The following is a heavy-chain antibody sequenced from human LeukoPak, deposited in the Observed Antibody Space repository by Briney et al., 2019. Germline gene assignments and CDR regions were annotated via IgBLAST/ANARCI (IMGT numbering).Heavy chain of an antibody. Sequence: GASVKVSFRLSGYTGIELSMHWVRQAPGKGLEWLGGFVPEEAEKIYAQKFQGRVTMTEDTSTDTAYMELSNLTSEDTAVYFCATHTIFGVVTYAFHIWGRGTLVTVFS. CDR3: ATHTIFGVVTYAFHI. D-gene: IGHD3-3*01. CDR2: FVPEEAEK. V-gene: IGHV1-24*01. CDR1: GYTGIELS. J-gene: IGHJ3*02.